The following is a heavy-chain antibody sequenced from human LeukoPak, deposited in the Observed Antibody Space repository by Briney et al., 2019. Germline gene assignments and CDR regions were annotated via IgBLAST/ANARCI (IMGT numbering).Heavy chain of an antibody. CDR3: AREIRQVVPFPFDP. CDR1: GPIVSTNY. V-gene: IGHV3-53*01. CDR2: LYVNENR. Sequence: GGSLRLSCAVSGPIVSTNYMSWVRQAPGKGLEWISILYVNENRYYADSVKGRFTISRDNAKNSLYLQMNSLRAEDTAVYYCAREIRQVVPFPFDPWGQGTLVTVSS. J-gene: IGHJ5*02. D-gene: IGHD2-2*01.